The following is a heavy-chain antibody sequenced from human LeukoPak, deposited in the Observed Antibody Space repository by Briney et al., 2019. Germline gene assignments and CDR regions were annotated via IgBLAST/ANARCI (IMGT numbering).Heavy chain of an antibody. CDR1: GFTFSNAW. D-gene: IGHD3-3*01. V-gene: IGHV3-15*01. J-gene: IGHJ4*02. CDR3: TTEVFTIFGVVADY. CDR2: IKSKTDGGTT. Sequence: SRGSLRLSCAASGFTFSNAWMSWVRQAPGKGLEWVGRIKSKTDGGTTDYAAPVKGRFTISRDDSKNTLYLQMNSLKTEDTAVYYCTTEVFTIFGVVADYWGQGTLVTVSS.